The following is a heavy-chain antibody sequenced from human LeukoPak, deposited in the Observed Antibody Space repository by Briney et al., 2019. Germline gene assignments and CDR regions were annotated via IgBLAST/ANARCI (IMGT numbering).Heavy chain of an antibody. Sequence: SVKVSCKASGGTFSSYAISWVRQAPGQGLEWMGGIIPIFGTANYAQKFQGRVTITADESTSTAYMELSSLRSEDTAVYDCARDSMETMTNDYWGQGTLVTVSS. CDR1: GGTFSSYA. V-gene: IGHV1-69*13. CDR2: IIPIFGTA. J-gene: IGHJ4*02. CDR3: ARDSMETMTNDY. D-gene: IGHD3-22*01.